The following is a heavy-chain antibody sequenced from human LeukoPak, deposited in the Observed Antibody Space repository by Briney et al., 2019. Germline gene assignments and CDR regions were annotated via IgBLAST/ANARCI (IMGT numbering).Heavy chain of an antibody. D-gene: IGHD2-8*02. CDR3: ARDRGRWKLLGLDP. Sequence: SETLSLTCTVSGGSVSTDFWSWIRQPAGKGLEWIGRFYTRGTTEYSPSHKTRVTISVDASKNQFSLRLTSVTAADTAVYFCARDRGRWKLLGLDPWGQEILVTVSS. CDR2: FYTRGTT. J-gene: IGHJ5*02. CDR1: GGSVSTDF. V-gene: IGHV4-4*07.